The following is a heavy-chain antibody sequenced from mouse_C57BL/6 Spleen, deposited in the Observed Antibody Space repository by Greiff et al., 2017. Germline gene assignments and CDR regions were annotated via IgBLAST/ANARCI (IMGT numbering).Heavy chain of an antibody. CDR1: GFNIKDDY. CDR2: IDPENGDT. CDR3: TAYYKGY. V-gene: IGHV14-4*01. J-gene: IGHJ2*01. Sequence: VQLQQSGAELVRPGASVKLSCTASGFNIKDDYMHWVKQRPEQGLEWIGWIDPENGDTEYASKFQGKATITADTSSNTAYWQLSILTSEDTAVYYCTAYYKGYWGQGTTLTVSS. D-gene: IGHD1-1*01.